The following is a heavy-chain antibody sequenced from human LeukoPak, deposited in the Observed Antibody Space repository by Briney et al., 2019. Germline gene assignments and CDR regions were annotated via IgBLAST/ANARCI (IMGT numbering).Heavy chain of an antibody. V-gene: IGHV4-34*01. D-gene: IGHD3-22*01. CDR3: ARGDTEVVVITEYYYYMDV. CDR1: GGSFSGYY. Sequence: SETLSLTCAVYGGSFSGYYWSWIRQPPGKGLEWIGEINHSGSTNYNPSLKSRVAISVDTSKNQFSLKLSSVTAADTAVYYYARGDTEVVVITEYYYYMDVWGKGTTVTVSS. CDR2: INHSGST. J-gene: IGHJ6*03.